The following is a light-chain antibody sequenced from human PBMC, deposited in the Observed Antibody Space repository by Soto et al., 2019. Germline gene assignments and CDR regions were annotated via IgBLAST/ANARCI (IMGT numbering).Light chain of an antibody. J-gene: IGKJ1*01. CDR3: LQHNSYPRT. CDR1: QGIGND. V-gene: IGKV1-17*01. CDR2: AAS. Sequence: DIQMTPSPSSLSASVGDRVTITCWASQGIGNDLGWYQQRPGKAPNRLIHAASTLQSGVPSRFSGSGSGTEFTLTISSLQPEDFTTYYGLQHNSYPRTFGQATKVEIK.